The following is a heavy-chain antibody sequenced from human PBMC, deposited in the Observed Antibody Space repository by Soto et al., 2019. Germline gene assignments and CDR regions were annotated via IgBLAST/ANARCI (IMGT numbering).Heavy chain of an antibody. Sequence: GGSLRLSCAASGFTFSSYGMHWVRQAPGKGLEWVAVIWYDGSNKYYADSVKGRFTISRDNSKNTLYLQMNSLRAEDTAVYYCARRMIAPGHYYMDVWGKGTTVTVSS. V-gene: IGHV3-33*01. CDR2: IWYDGSNK. J-gene: IGHJ6*03. D-gene: IGHD2-15*01. CDR1: GFTFSSYG. CDR3: ARRMIAPGHYYMDV.